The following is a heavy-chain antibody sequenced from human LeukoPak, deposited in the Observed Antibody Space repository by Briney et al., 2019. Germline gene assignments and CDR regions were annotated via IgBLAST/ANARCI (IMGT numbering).Heavy chain of an antibody. J-gene: IGHJ4*02. CDR1: GFTFSSYG. CDR2: ISYDGSNK. V-gene: IGHV3-30*18. Sequence: GGTLRLSCAASGFTFSSYGMHWVRQAPGKGLEWVAVISYDGSNKYYADSVKGRFTISRDNSKNTLYLQMNSLRAEDTAVYYCAKDREGGLDYWGQGTLVTVSS. CDR3: AKDREGGLDY.